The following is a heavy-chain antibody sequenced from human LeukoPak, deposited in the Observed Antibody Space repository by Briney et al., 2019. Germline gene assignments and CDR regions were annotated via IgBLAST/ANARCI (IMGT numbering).Heavy chain of an antibody. CDR3: ARDGGGFDY. D-gene: IGHD2-15*01. CDR1: GGSISSYY. CDR2: IYYSGST. Sequence: PSETLSLTCTVSGGSISSYYWSWIPQPPGKGLEWIGYIYYSGSTNYDPSLKSRVTISVDTSKNQFSLKLSSVTAADTAVYYCARDGGGFDYWGQGTLVTVSS. J-gene: IGHJ4*02. V-gene: IGHV4-59*01.